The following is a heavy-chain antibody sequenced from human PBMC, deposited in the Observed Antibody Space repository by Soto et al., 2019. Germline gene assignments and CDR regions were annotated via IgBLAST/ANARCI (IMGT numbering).Heavy chain of an antibody. D-gene: IGHD3-3*01. CDR1: GYTFTSYG. V-gene: IGHV1-18*01. J-gene: IGHJ4*02. CDR2: ISAYNGNT. CDR3: AREDYDFWSGYSNSYYFDY. Sequence: ASVKVSCKASGYTFTSYGISWVRQAPGQGLEWMGWISAYNGNTNYAQKLQGRVTMTTDTSTSTAYMELRSLRSDDTAVYYCAREDYDFWSGYSNSYYFDYWGQGTLVTVSS.